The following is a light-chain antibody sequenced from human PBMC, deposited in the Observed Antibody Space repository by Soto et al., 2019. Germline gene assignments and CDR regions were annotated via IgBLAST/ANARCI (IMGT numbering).Light chain of an antibody. CDR1: QDISNY. CDR3: QQYESLPPT. Sequence: DIQMTQSPSSLSASVGDRVTITCQASQDISNYLNWYQQKPGKAPKLLIYDVSNLQPGVPSRFSGSASGTDFSLTISNLQTEDIATYHCQQYESLPPTFGGGTKVEIK. CDR2: DVS. J-gene: IGKJ4*01. V-gene: IGKV1-33*01.